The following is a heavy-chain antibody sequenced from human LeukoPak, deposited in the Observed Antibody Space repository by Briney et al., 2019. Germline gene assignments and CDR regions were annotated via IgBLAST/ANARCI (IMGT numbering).Heavy chain of an antibody. CDR3: GATNYYFDY. CDR1: GRSFNGYS. CDR2: INHSGST. J-gene: IGHJ4*02. D-gene: IGHD1-26*01. Sequence: SETPSLTCAVYGRSFNGYSWSWIRQPPGKGLEWIGEINHSGSTNYNPSLKSRVTISVDTSKNQFSLKLSSVTAADTAVYYCGATNYYFDYWGQGALVTVSS. V-gene: IGHV4-34*01.